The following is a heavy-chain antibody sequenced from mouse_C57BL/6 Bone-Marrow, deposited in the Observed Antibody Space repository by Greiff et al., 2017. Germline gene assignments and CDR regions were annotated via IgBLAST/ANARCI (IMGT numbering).Heavy chain of an antibody. CDR1: GYTFTSYD. V-gene: IGHV1-85*01. J-gene: IGHJ4*01. D-gene: IGHD2-2*01. CDR2: IYPRDGST. CDR3: AEEGVLWLRRGEYYNAMAK. Sequence: QVQLQQSGPELVKPGASVKLSCKASGYTFTSYDINWVKQRPGQGLEWIGWIYPRDGSTKYNEKFKGKATLTVDKSSSTAYMEIHSLTSEDSTGYICAEEGVLWLRRGEYYNAMAKEGQGNSV.